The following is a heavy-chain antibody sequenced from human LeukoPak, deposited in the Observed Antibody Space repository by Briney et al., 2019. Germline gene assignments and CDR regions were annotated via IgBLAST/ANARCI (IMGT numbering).Heavy chain of an antibody. V-gene: IGHV4-34*01. J-gene: IGHJ4*02. Sequence: SETLSLTCAVYGGSFSGYYWSWIRRPPGKGLEWIGEINHSGSTNYNPSLKSRVTISVDTSKNQFSLKLSSVTAADTAVYYCARRPFRAVLDYWGQGTLVTVSS. CDR2: INHSGST. CDR1: GGSFSGYY. CDR3: ARRPFRAVLDY. D-gene: IGHD2-8*02.